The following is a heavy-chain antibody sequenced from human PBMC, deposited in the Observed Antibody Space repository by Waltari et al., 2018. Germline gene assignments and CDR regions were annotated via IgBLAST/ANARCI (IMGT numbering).Heavy chain of an antibody. CDR2: IKQDGSEK. J-gene: IGHJ4*02. CDR1: GFTFGTYW. D-gene: IGHD3-16*01. Sequence: VQLVESGGGLVQPGGSLRLSCAASGFTFGTYWMTWVRQAPGKGRGGVANIKQDGSEKYYVDSVKGRFTISRDNAKNSLFLQMSSLRAEDTAVYYCARAVLGIPETLNYWGQGTLVTVSS. CDR3: ARAVLGIPETLNY. V-gene: IGHV3-7*01.